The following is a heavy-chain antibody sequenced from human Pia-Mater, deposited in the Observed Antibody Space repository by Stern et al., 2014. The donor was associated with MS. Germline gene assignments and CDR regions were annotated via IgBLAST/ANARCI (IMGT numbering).Heavy chain of an antibody. D-gene: IGHD3-3*01. CDR2: ISAYNGNT. V-gene: IGHV1-18*01. Sequence: VQLVQSGAEVKKPGASVKVSCKASGYTFTSYGISWVRQAPGQGLEWMGWISAYNGNTNYAQKLQGRVTMTTDTSPSTVYMELRSLRSDHTAVDYLARALGYYDFWSGYLDYWGQGTLVTVSS. J-gene: IGHJ4*02. CDR1: GYTFTSYG. CDR3: ARALGYYDFWSGYLDY.